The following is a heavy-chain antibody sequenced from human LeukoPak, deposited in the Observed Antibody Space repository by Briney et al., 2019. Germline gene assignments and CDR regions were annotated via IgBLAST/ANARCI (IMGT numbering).Heavy chain of an antibody. CDR1: GGSFSGYY. CDR3: ARYYGSGLDYYYYMDV. CDR2: INHSGST. D-gene: IGHD3-10*01. J-gene: IGHJ6*03. V-gene: IGHV4-34*01. Sequence: PSETLSLTCAVYGGSFSGYYWSWIRQPPGKGLEWIGEINHSGSTNYNPSLKGRVTISVDTSKNQFSLKLSSVTAADTAVYYCARYYGSGLDYYYYMDVWGKGTTVTVSS.